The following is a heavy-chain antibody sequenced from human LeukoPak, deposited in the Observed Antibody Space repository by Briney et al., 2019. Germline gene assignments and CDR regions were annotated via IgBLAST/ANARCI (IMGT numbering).Heavy chain of an antibody. V-gene: IGHV4-59*01. J-gene: IGHJ4*02. D-gene: IGHD6-19*01. CDR1: GGSISSYY. CDR2: IYYSGST. Sequence: SETLSLTXTVSGGSISSYYWSWIRQPPGKGLEWIGYIYYSGSTNYNPSLKSRVTISVDTSKNQFSLKLSSVTAADTAVYYCARDRGSGWYNSVDYWGQGTLVTVSS. CDR3: ARDRGSGWYNSVDY.